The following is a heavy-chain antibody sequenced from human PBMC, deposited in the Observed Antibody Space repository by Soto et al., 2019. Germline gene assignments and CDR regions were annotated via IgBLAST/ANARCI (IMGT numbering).Heavy chain of an antibody. CDR1: GGSISNLY. Sequence: SETLSLTCTVSGGSISNLYWSWIRQPPGEGLEWIGYIYYSGSTNYNPSLKSRVTISVDTSKNQFSLKLSSVTAADTAVYYCAREGVTTTVNYYYGMDVWGQGTTVTVSS. V-gene: IGHV4-59*11. CDR2: IYYSGST. D-gene: IGHD4-17*01. CDR3: AREGVTTTVNYYYGMDV. J-gene: IGHJ6*02.